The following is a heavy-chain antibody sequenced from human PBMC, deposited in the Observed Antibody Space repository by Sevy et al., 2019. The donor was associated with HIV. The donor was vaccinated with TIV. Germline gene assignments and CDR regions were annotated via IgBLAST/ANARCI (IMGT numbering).Heavy chain of an antibody. J-gene: IGHJ4*02. CDR1: GYSISSGYQ. Sequence: GSLRLSCAVSGYSISSGYQWGWIRQPPGKGLEWIGTIYHSGSTYYNPSLKSRVTISVDTSKNQFSLKVNSMTAADTAVYFCARVAAYWGQGILVTVSS. V-gene: IGHV4-38-2*01. CDR2: IYHSGST. D-gene: IGHD6-25*01. CDR3: ARVAAY.